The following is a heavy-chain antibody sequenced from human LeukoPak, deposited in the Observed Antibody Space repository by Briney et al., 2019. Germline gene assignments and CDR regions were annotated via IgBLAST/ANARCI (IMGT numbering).Heavy chain of an antibody. V-gene: IGHV4-59*01. CDR2: IYYSGST. CDR3: ARIYNSRQWLAPGDY. Sequence: SETLSLTCSVSDGSTSNYYCSWIRQPPGKGLEWIGYIYYSGSTTYNPSLKSRVTMSVDTSKNQFSLKLRSVTAADTALYYCARIYNSRQWLAPGDYWGQGTLVTVSS. D-gene: IGHD6-19*01. CDR1: DGSTSNYY. J-gene: IGHJ4*02.